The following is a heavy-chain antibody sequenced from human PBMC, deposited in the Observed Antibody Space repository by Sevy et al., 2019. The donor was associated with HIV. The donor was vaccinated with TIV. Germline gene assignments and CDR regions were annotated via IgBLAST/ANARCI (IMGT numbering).Heavy chain of an antibody. D-gene: IGHD7-27*01. J-gene: IGHJ4*02. CDR1: GDSFSSYF. Sequence: SETLSLTCTVSGDSFSSYFWAWIRQPAGKGLEWIGRINTSGSTNYNPSLKSRDTMSVETSKSQFSLKVTSLTAADTAIYFCARSNWVTATNGFSKSYYFDYWGQGSLVTVSS. CDR3: ARSNWVTATNGFSKSYYFDY. V-gene: IGHV4-4*07. CDR2: INTSGST.